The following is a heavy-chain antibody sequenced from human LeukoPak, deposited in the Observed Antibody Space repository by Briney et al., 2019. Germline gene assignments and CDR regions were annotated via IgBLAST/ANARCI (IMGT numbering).Heavy chain of an antibody. V-gene: IGHV4-59*08. CDR1: GGSITNSY. CDR3: ARHVAVGETA. CDR2: IYYNGST. Sequence: PSETLSLTCSVSGGSITNSYWSCIRQPPGKGLEWIGYIYYNGSTTYSPSYKSRVTISIDTSRNQISLKLTSVTAADTAVYYCARHVAVGETAWGQGTLVTVFS. J-gene: IGHJ5*02. D-gene: IGHD1-26*01.